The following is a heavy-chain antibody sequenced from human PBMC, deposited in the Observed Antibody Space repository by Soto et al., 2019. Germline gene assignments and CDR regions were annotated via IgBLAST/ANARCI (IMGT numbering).Heavy chain of an antibody. Sequence: SETLSLTCTVSGGSISNYYWSWIRQPPGKGLEWIGYIHYSGTTNYNPSLKSRVTLSVDTSKNQFSLNLNSVTAADTAVYYCARGDRMIITGFDYWGLGTLVTVSS. V-gene: IGHV4-59*01. CDR2: IHYSGTT. J-gene: IGHJ4*02. CDR3: ARGDRMIITGFDY. CDR1: GGSISNYY. D-gene: IGHD3-10*01.